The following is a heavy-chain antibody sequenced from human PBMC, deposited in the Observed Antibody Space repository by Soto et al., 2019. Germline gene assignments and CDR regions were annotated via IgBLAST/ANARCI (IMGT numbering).Heavy chain of an antibody. V-gene: IGHV1-69*13. J-gene: IGHJ4*02. Sequence: GASVKVSCKASGGTFSSYAISWVRQAPGQGLEWMGGIIPIFGTANYAQKFQGRVTITADESTSTAYMELSSLRSEDTAVYYCARGVVAVPAASPNFDYWGQGTLVTVSS. D-gene: IGHD2-2*01. CDR3: ARGVVAVPAASPNFDY. CDR1: GGTFSSYA. CDR2: IIPIFGTA.